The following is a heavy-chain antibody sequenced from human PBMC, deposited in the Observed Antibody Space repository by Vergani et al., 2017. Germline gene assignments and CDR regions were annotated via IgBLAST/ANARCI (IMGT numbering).Heavy chain of an antibody. J-gene: IGHJ4*02. CDR1: GYTFTSYG. CDR3: ASAPPYDSSGYYTFDY. V-gene: IGHV1-18*01. D-gene: IGHD3-22*01. CDR2: ISAYNGNT. Sequence: QVQVVQSGAEVKKSGASVKVSCKASGYTFTSYGISWVRQAPGQGLEWMGWISAYNGNTNYAQKLQGRVTMTTDTSTSTAYMELRSLRSDDTAVYYCASAPPYDSSGYYTFDYWGQGTLVTVSS.